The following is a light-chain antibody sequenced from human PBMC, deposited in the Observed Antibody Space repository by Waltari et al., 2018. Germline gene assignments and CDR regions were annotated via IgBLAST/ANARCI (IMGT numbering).Light chain of an antibody. V-gene: IGKV1-33*01. J-gene: IGKJ2*01. Sequence: DIQLTQSPSSLSAAVGDRVTITCQATQDITTSLSWFQQKPGKAPQLLIYDASSLQAGVPSRFSGTGSGTAFSFTITSLQPEDSATYYCQHYHSLPYTFG. CDR3: QHYHSLPYT. CDR2: DAS. CDR1: QDITTS.